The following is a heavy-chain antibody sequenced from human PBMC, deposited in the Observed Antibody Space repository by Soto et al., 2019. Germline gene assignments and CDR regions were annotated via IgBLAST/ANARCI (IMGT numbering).Heavy chain of an antibody. CDR1: GYTFTSYG. CDR3: ARVVVAAPGSPYNWFDP. Sequence: QVQLVQSGAEVKKPGASVKVSCKASGYTFTSYGISWVRQAPGQGLEWMGWISAYNGNTNYAQKLQGRVTMTTDTSTSTAYMELRSLRSDYTAVYYCARVVVAAPGSPYNWFDPWGQGTLVTVSS. CDR2: ISAYNGNT. V-gene: IGHV1-18*01. D-gene: IGHD2-15*01. J-gene: IGHJ5*02.